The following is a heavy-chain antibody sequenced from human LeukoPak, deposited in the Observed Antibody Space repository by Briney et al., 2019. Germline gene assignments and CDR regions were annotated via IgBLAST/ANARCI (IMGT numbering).Heavy chain of an antibody. CDR1: GYTFTSYG. V-gene: IGHV1-18*01. Sequence: ASVKVSCKASGYTFTSYGISWVRQAPGQGLGWMGWISAYNGNTNYAQKLQGRVTMTTDTSTSTAYMELRSLRSDDTAVYYCARGPPSMIVVVPIDYWGQGTLVTVSS. D-gene: IGHD3-22*01. CDR2: ISAYNGNT. J-gene: IGHJ4*02. CDR3: ARGPPSMIVVVPIDY.